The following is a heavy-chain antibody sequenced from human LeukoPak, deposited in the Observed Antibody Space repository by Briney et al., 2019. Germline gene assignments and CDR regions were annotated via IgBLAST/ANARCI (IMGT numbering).Heavy chain of an antibody. D-gene: IGHD7-27*01. CDR1: GYTFTSYD. J-gene: IGHJ6*03. CDR3: ARDLTDNYYYYMDV. V-gene: IGHV1-8*01. CDR2: MNPNSGNT. Sequence: ASVKVSCKASGYTFTSYDINWVRQATGQGLEWMGWMNPNSGNTGYAQKFQGRVTMTTDTSTSTAYMELSSLRSEDTAVYYCARDLTDNYYYYMDVWGKGTTVTVSS.